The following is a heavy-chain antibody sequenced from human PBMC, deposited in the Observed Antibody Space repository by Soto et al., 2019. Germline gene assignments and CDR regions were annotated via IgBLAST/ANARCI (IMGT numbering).Heavy chain of an antibody. CDR1: GYTFTSYA. CDR3: ARALRISTRGEFDY. D-gene: IGHD3-10*01. V-gene: IGHV1-3*01. J-gene: IGHJ4*02. Sequence: ASVKVSCKASGYTFTSYAMHWVRQAPGQRLEWMGWINAGNGNTKYSQKFQGRVTITTDTSASTAYMELRSLRSDDTAVYYCARALRISTRGEFDYWGQGTLVTVSS. CDR2: INAGNGNT.